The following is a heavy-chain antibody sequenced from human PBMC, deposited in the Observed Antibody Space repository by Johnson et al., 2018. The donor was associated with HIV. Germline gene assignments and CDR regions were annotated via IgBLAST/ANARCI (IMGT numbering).Heavy chain of an antibody. D-gene: IGHD6-13*01. CDR2: IYSGGST. Sequence: VQLVESGGGLVQPGGSLRLSCAASGFSVSNTYMNWVRQAPGKGLEWVSVIYSGGSTYYADSVRGRFTISRDNSKNTLYLQMSSLRVEDTAMYYCARDGESQQLPLGDAFDVWGRGTLVTVSS. CDR3: ARDGESQQLPLGDAFDV. J-gene: IGHJ3*01. CDR1: GFSVSNTY. V-gene: IGHV3-66*01.